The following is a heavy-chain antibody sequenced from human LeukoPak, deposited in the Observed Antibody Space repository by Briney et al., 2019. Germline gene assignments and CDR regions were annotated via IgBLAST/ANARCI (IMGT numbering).Heavy chain of an antibody. V-gene: IGHV1-69*13. CDR1: GGTFISYA. CDR2: IIPIFGTA. CDR3: ARDVRYYDSSGYSFDY. D-gene: IGHD3-22*01. Sequence: SVKVSFTASGGTFISYAISWVRQAPGQGLEWMGGIIPIFGTANYAQKFQGRVTITADESTSTAYMELSSLRSEDTAVYYCARDVRYYDSSGYSFDYWGQGTLVTVSS. J-gene: IGHJ4*02.